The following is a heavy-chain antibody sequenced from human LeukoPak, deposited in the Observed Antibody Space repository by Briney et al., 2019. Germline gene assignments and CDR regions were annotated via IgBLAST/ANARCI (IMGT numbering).Heavy chain of an antibody. Sequence: GGTLRLSCAASGITFGSYWMTWVRQAPGKGLECVANIKPDGSEKHYVDSVEGRFTISRDNAKNSLFLEMNSLRAEDTAVYYCARGRMAVDGSYEYWGQGTLVTVSS. D-gene: IGHD6-19*01. J-gene: IGHJ4*02. V-gene: IGHV3-7*05. CDR1: GITFGSYW. CDR2: IKPDGSEK. CDR3: ARGRMAVDGSYEY.